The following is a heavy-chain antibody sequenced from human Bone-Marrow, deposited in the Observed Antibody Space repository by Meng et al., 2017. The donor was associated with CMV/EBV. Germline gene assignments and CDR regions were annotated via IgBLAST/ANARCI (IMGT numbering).Heavy chain of an antibody. Sequence: SCAASGFTVSSNYMSWVRQAPGKGLEWVSVIYSGGNTYYADSVKGRFTISRDTSKNTLYLQMNSLRAEDTAVYFCARGSTPVEGSSSVVEDYWGQGTLVTVSS. J-gene: IGHJ4*02. D-gene: IGHD6-13*01. V-gene: IGHV3-66*02. CDR3: ARGSTPVEGSSSVVEDY. CDR1: GFTVSSNY. CDR2: IYSGGNT.